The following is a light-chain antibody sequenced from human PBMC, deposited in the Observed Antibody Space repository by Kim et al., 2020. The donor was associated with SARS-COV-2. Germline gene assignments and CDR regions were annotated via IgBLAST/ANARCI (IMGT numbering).Light chain of an antibody. J-gene: IGKJ1*01. Sequence: ASVGDRVTITCRASQSISHWLAWYQQKPGRAPNLLIYKASSLQSGVSSRFSGSGSGTEFTLTISSLQPDDFATYYCQQYNSYSWTFGQGTKVDIK. CDR2: KAS. V-gene: IGKV1-5*03. CDR1: QSISHW. CDR3: QQYNSYSWT.